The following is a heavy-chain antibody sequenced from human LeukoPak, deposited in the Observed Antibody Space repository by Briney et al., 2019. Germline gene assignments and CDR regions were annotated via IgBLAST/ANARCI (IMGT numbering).Heavy chain of an antibody. V-gene: IGHV4-34*01. CDR2: INHSGST. CDR3: ARQWFGELFSVFDY. D-gene: IGHD3-10*01. Sequence: SETLSLTCAVYGGSFSDYYWSWIRQPPGKGLEWIGEINHSGSTNYNPSLKSRVTISVDTSKNQFSLKLSSVTAADTAVYYCARQWFGELFSVFDYWGQGSLVTVSS. CDR1: GGSFSDYY. J-gene: IGHJ4*02.